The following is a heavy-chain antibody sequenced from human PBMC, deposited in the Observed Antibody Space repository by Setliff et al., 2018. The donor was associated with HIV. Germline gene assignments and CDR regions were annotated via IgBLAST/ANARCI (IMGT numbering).Heavy chain of an antibody. J-gene: IGHJ4*02. CDR3: ARGVGAAGDY. D-gene: IGHD1-26*01. Sequence: ASVKVSCKASGYTFTSKHINWVRQATGQGLEWLGWMDPSSAATGYAQKFQGRVTLTRDTSINTAYMELSSLTSDDTAVYYCARGVGAAGDYWGQGTQVTVPQ. CDR1: GYTFTSKH. V-gene: IGHV1-8*01. CDR2: MDPSSAAT.